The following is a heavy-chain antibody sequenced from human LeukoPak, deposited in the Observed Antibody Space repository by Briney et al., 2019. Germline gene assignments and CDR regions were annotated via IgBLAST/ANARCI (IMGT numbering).Heavy chain of an antibody. CDR3: ASASGAYNRITY. D-gene: IGHD1-14*01. J-gene: IGHJ4*02. Sequence: GGSLRLSCAASQFTFISYGMHWVRQAPGKGLEWVAFIRDDGRNTFHADSVKGRFTISRDNSKSTLFLQMNSLRVHDTAVYYCASASGAYNRITYWGQGTLVTVSS. CDR1: QFTFISYG. CDR2: IRDDGRNT. V-gene: IGHV3-30*02.